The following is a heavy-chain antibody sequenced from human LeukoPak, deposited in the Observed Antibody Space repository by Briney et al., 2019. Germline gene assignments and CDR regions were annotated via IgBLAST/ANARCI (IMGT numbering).Heavy chain of an antibody. CDR1: GFTFDDYT. CDR3: AKEAPTYYDFCMDV. CDR2: ISWDGGST. V-gene: IGHV3-43*01. D-gene: IGHD3-3*01. Sequence: GGSLRLSCGASGFTFDDYTMHGVRQARGKGREGVSLISWDGGSTYYADSVKGRFTISRDNSKNSLYLQINSLRTDDTALYYCAKEAPTYYDFCMDVWGKGTTVTVSS. J-gene: IGHJ6*03.